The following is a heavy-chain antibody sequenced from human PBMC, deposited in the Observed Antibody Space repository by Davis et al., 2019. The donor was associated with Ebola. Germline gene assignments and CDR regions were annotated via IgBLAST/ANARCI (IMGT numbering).Heavy chain of an antibody. Sequence: GGSLRLSCAASGFVVSNSYMSWVRQAPGKGLEWVSTIYTSGSTYHADSAKGRFTISRDNYKNTLYLQINSLKADDTAVYFCARGRVVSTTAFDYWGQGTLVTVSS. CDR2: IYTSGST. CDR1: GFVVSNSY. CDR3: ARGRVVSTTAFDY. J-gene: IGHJ4*02. V-gene: IGHV3-53*01. D-gene: IGHD3-22*01.